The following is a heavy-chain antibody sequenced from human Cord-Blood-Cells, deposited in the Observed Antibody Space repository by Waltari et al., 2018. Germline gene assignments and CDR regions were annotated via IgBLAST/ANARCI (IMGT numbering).Heavy chain of an antibody. J-gene: IGHJ4*02. CDR1: GSTFSSHS. CDR2: ISSTSSYI. CDR3: ARDGEVGATRVPFGY. V-gene: IGHV3-21*01. Sequence: VQLVESEGGLVQPGGSLRLSSAASGSTFSSHSMNWVLQDPGKGLEWVSSISSTSSYISYADSVKGRFTISRDNAKNSLYLQMNSLRAEDTAVYYCARDGEVGATRVPFGYWGQGTLVTVSS. D-gene: IGHD1-26*01.